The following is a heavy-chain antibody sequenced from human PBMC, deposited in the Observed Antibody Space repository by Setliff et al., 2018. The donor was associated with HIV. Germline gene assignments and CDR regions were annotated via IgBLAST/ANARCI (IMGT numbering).Heavy chain of an antibody. CDR2: IYTSGST. CDR3: SRLADGGYDFRGYFDL. D-gene: IGHD5-12*01. CDR1: GGSIGSHY. Sequence: SETLSLTCTVSGGSIGSHYWSWIRQPPGKGLEWIGYIYTSGSTDYHPSLKSRVSMSVDTSKNQFSLKLTSVTAADTAVYHCSRLADGGYDFRGYFDLWGRGTLVTVSS. J-gene: IGHJ2*01. V-gene: IGHV4-4*08.